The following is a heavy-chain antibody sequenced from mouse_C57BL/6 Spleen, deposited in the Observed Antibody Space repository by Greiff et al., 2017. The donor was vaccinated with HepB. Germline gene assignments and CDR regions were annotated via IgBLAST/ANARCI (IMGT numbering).Heavy chain of an antibody. CDR3: ARWRLRNAMDY. D-gene: IGHD2-2*01. V-gene: IGHV1-69*01. Sequence: QVQLQQPGAELVMPGASVKLSCKASGYTFTSYWMHWVKQRPGQGLEWIGELDPSDSYTNYNQKFKGKSTVTVDQSSSTAYMQLSSLTSEDSAVYYGARWRLRNAMDYWGQGTSVPVSS. CDR2: LDPSDSYT. CDR1: GYTFTSYW. J-gene: IGHJ4*01.